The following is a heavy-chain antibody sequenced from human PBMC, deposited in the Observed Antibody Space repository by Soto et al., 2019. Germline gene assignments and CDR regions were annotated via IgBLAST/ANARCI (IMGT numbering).Heavy chain of an antibody. J-gene: IGHJ6*02. CDR1: GFTFSSYS. CDR2: ISSSSSYI. V-gene: IGHV3-21*01. Sequence: PGGSLRLSCAASGFTFSSYSMNWVRQAPGKGLEWVSSISSSSSYIYYADSVKGRFTISRDNAKNSLYLQMNSLRAEDTAVYYCARGVVVSYYYCYGMDVWGQRTTVTVS. CDR3: ARGVVVSYYYCYGMDV. D-gene: IGHD2-15*01.